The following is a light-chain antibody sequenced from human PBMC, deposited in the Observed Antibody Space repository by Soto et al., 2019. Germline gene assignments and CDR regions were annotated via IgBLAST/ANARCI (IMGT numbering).Light chain of an antibody. J-gene: IGKJ1*01. CDR1: QSVGTN. Sequence: EIVMTQSPATLSVSPGERATLSCRASQSVGTNLAWYQQKPGQAPRLLIYGASTRATGIPARFSGSGSGTEFTLTISSLQSEAFAVYYCQQYSNWPPRTFGQGTKVEIK. V-gene: IGKV3-15*01. CDR3: QQYSNWPPRT. CDR2: GAS.